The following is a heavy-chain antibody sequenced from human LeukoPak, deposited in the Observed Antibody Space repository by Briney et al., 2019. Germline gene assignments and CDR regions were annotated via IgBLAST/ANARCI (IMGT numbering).Heavy chain of an antibody. V-gene: IGHV4-59*01. CDR2: ISYSGST. Sequence: SETLSLTCTVSGGSFSFYYWTWIRQPPGKGLEWIGYISYSGSTNYNPSLKSRVTISVDTSKNQFSLQLSSVTAADTAVYYCAKYVWGSYPTFEDYWGQGTLVTVSS. J-gene: IGHJ4*02. D-gene: IGHD3-16*02. CDR3: AKYVWGSYPTFEDY. CDR1: GGSFSFYY.